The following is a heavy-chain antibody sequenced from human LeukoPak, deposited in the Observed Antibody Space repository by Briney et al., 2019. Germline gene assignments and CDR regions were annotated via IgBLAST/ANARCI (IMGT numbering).Heavy chain of an antibody. J-gene: IGHJ4*02. CDR2: IYYSGST. D-gene: IGHD3-22*01. V-gene: IGHV4-59*12. CDR3: ATLPGGYYYDSSGYYHFDY. Sequence: SETLSLTCTVSGGSISSYYWSWIRQPPGKGLEWIGYIYYSGSTNYNPSLKSRVTISVDASKNQFSLKLSSVTAADTAVYYCATLPGGYYYDSSGYYHFDYWGQGTLVTVSS. CDR1: GGSISSYY.